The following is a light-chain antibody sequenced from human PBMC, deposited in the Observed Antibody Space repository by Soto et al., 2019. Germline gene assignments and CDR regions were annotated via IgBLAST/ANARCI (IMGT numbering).Light chain of an antibody. CDR2: GTS. V-gene: IGKV3-20*01. CDR1: QSVSSKY. Sequence: EIVLTQSPGTLSLSPGERDTLSCSASQSVSSKYLAWYQQKPGQAPRVLIYGTSIRASGVPERFSGGGSVTDFTLTITRLEPEDFAVYSCQQYGSSLFTFGPGTKVDFK. J-gene: IGKJ3*01. CDR3: QQYGSSLFT.